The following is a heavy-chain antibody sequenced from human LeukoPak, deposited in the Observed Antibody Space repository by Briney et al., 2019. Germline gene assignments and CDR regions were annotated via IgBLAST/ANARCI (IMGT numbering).Heavy chain of an antibody. Sequence: GGSLRLSCAASGFSFSSYAMSWVRQAPGKGLEWVSAIGGSGDSTYYADSVKGRFTISRDNSKNTLYLQMNSLRAEDTAVYYCAKDRAYDSSGYYNYWGQGTLVTVSS. V-gene: IGHV3-23*01. CDR2: IGGSGDST. J-gene: IGHJ4*02. CDR1: GFSFSSYA. CDR3: AKDRAYDSSGYYNY. D-gene: IGHD3-22*01.